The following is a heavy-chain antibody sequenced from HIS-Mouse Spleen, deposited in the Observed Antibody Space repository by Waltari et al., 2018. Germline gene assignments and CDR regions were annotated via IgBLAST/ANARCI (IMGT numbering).Heavy chain of an antibody. CDR3: AREIPYSSSWYDWYFDL. J-gene: IGHJ2*01. CDR1: GGSISSSSYY. Sequence: QLQLQESGPGLVKPSETLSLTCTVSGGSISSSSYYWGWSRQPPGKGLEWIGSIYYSGSTYYNPSLKSRVTISVDTSKNQFSLKLSSVTAVDTAVYYCAREIPYSSSWYDWYFDLWGRGTLVTVSS. CDR2: IYYSGST. V-gene: IGHV4-39*07. D-gene: IGHD6-13*01.